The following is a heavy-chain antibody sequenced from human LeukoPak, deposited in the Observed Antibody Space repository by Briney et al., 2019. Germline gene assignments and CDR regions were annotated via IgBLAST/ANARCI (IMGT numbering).Heavy chain of an antibody. V-gene: IGHV4-39*07. CDR3: ARVSSSWSTGGILLFDY. CDR2: IYYSGST. CDR1: GGSISSSTYY. Sequence: SETLSLTCTVSGGSISSSTYYWGWIRQPPGKGLEWIGSIYYSGSTYYNPSLKSRVTISVDTSKNQFSLNLNSVTSADTAVYYCARVSSSWSTGGILLFDYWGQGTLVTVSS. J-gene: IGHJ4*02. D-gene: IGHD6-13*01.